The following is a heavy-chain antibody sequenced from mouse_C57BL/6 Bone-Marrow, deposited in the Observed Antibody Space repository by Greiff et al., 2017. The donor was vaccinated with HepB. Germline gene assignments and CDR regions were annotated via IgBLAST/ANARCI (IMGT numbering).Heavy chain of an antibody. CDR3: ARSPYYYGSYFDY. V-gene: IGHV5-15*01. D-gene: IGHD1-1*01. J-gene: IGHJ2*01. Sequence: EVQRVESGGGLVQPGGSLKLSCAASGFTFSDYGMAWVRQAPRKGPEWVAFISNLAYSIYYADTVTGRFTISRENAKNTLYLEMSSLRSEDTAMYYCARSPYYYGSYFDYWGQGTTLTVSS. CDR1: GFTFSDYG. CDR2: ISNLAYSI.